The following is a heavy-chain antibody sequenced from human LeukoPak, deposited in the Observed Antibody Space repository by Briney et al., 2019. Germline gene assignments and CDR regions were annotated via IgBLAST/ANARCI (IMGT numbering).Heavy chain of an antibody. D-gene: IGHD1-7*01. J-gene: IGHJ3*01. CDR2: IFTSGSP. V-gene: IGHV4-61*02. Sequence: SQTLSLTRDVSGGFISSGTHYWMWVRQPVGKGLEWLGRIFTSGSPTYNSSLESRLIISIDKSKNQFSLKLRSVTAADTAVYYCARRWNYKDGFDVWGRGTLVTVSS. CDR1: GGFISSGTHY. CDR3: ARRWNYKDGFDV.